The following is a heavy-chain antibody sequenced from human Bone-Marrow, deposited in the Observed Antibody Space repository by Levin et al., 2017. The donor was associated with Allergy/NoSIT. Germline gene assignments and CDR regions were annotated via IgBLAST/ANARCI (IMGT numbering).Heavy chain of an antibody. CDR2: ISWNSGSI. CDR3: AKDMARYCSGGSCYSSKVLDY. J-gene: IGHJ4*02. CDR1: GFTFDDYA. V-gene: IGHV3-9*01. Sequence: SLKISCAASGFTFDDYAMHWVRQAPGKGLEWVSGISWNSGSIGYADSVKGRFTISRDNAKNSLYLQMNSLRAEDTALYYCAKDMARYCSGGSCYSSKVLDYWGQGTLVTVSS. D-gene: IGHD2-15*01.